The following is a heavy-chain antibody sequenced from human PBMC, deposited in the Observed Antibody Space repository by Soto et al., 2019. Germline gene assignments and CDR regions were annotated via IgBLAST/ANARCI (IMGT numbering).Heavy chain of an antibody. CDR2: IYYSGST. D-gene: IGHD3-3*01. V-gene: IGHV4-31*02. Sequence: KSSETLSLTXTVSGGSISSGGYYWSWIRQHPGKGLEWIGYIYYSGSTYYNPSLKSRVTISVDTSKNQFSLKLSSVTAADTAVYYCARAPGRGFLEWPTYYYYGMDVWGQGTTVTVS. CDR1: GGSISSGGYY. CDR3: ARAPGRGFLEWPTYYYYGMDV. J-gene: IGHJ6*02.